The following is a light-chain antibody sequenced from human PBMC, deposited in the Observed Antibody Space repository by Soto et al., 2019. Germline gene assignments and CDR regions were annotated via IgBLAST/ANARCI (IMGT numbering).Light chain of an antibody. Sequence: QSALTQPASVSGSPGQSITSSCTGTSIDVGGYNYVSWYQQHPGKAPKLMIYDVSNRPSGVSNRFSGSKSGNTASLTISGLQAEDEADYYCSSYTRSSTLVVFGGGTKLTVL. V-gene: IGLV2-14*01. J-gene: IGLJ2*01. CDR1: SIDVGGYNY. CDR2: DVS. CDR3: SSYTRSSTLVV.